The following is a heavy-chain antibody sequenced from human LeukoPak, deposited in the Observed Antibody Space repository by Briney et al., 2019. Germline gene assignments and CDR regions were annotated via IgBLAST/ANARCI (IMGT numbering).Heavy chain of an antibody. CDR3: ARSYYDSSGYHEAFDI. V-gene: IGHV4-30-4*07. CDR1: GGSISSGGYS. CDR2: IYYSGST. J-gene: IGHJ3*02. Sequence: SETLSLTCAVSGGSISSGGYSWSWIRQPPGKGLEWIGYIYYSGSTYYNPSLKSRVTISVDTSKNQFSLKLSSVTAADTAVYYCARSYYDSSGYHEAFDIWGQGTMVTVSS. D-gene: IGHD3-22*01.